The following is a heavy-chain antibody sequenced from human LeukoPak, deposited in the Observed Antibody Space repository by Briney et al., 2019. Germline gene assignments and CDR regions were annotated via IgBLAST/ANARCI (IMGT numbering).Heavy chain of an antibody. CDR3: ARGGGVRTGSGWRPGNYFDF. CDR2: IYYSGST. J-gene: IGHJ4*02. CDR1: GDSISSSSYY. D-gene: IGHD6-19*01. Sequence: PSETLSLTCTVSGDSISSSSYYWGWLRQPPGKGLEWIGSIYYSGSTYYNPSLKSRLTISVDTSKNQFSLKLSYVTAADTAVYYCARGGGVRTGSGWRPGNYFDFWGQGALVIVSS. V-gene: IGHV4-39*07.